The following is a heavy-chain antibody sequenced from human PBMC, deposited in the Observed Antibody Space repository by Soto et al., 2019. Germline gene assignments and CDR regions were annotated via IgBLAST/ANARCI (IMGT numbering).Heavy chain of an antibody. Sequence: ASVKVSCKASGYTLISYGIAWVRQAPAQGLEGVGWISPYNCKTNYAQKFQDRVTMTTDTSTSTAYLDVRGLRSDDTAIYYCARAGYDTSWVGILHTGSHGVEIDFWGQGTLVTVSS. J-gene: IGHJ4*02. CDR3: ARAGYDTSWVGILHTGSHGVEIDF. D-gene: IGHD6-13*01. CDR1: GYTLISYG. V-gene: IGHV1-18*01. CDR2: ISPYNCKT.